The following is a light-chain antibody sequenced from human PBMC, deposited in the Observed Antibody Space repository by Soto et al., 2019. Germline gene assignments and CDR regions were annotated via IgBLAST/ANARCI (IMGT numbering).Light chain of an antibody. CDR2: AAS. CDR3: QQNYRATPWT. CDR1: QSISRY. V-gene: IGKV1-39*01. Sequence: DLQMTQSPSSLSASVGDRITITCRASQSISRYLNWYQHKPGKAPKLLINAASSLERGVPSRFSGGRSGTDFTLNISSLQPDDFATYYCQQNYRATPWTFGQGTKVEVK. J-gene: IGKJ1*01.